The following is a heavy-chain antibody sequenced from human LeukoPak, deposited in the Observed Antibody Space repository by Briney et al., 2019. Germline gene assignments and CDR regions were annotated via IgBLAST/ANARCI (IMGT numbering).Heavy chain of an antibody. Sequence: SGTLSLTCAVSGGSISSHNWWSWVRQPPGKGLEWIGEIYHSGTTNYNPSLRSRVTMSVDKSKNQFSLRLSSVTAADTAVYHCARLIAVTGSGLVDSWGQGTLVTVSS. CDR3: ARLIAVTGSGLVDS. D-gene: IGHD6-19*01. CDR1: GGSISSHNW. V-gene: IGHV4-4*02. CDR2: IYHSGTT. J-gene: IGHJ4*02.